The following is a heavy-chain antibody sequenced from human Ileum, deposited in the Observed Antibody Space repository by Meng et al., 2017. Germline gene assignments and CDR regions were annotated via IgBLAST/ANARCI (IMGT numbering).Heavy chain of an antibody. V-gene: IGHV1-3*01. J-gene: IGHJ4*01. CDR3: GRGRASFYFDF. D-gene: IGHD6-6*01. CDR2: IHAGSGDT. CDR1: GFTFSNYA. Sequence: QVQFVQSGAEVKKPGASLRISCKASGFTFSNYAIYWVRQAPGQSLEWLGWIHAGSGDTKFSQTFQGRLTFDRDTSADTVYMELSSLTSGGRAVYYCGRGRASFYFDFLGQGTLVTVSS.